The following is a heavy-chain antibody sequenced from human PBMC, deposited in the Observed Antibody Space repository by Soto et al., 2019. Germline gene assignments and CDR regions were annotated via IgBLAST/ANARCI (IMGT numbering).Heavy chain of an antibody. J-gene: IGHJ3*02. CDR3: ARDYYDSSGYSPLGAFDI. D-gene: IGHD3-22*01. CDR1: GFTFSSYG. Sequence: QVQLVESGGGVVQPGRSLRLSCAASGFTFSSYGMHWVRQAPGKGLEWVAVIWYDGSNKYYADSVKGRFTISRDNSKNPLYLQMNSLRAEDTAVYYCARDYYDSSGYSPLGAFDIWGQGTMVTVSS. CDR2: IWYDGSNK. V-gene: IGHV3-33*01.